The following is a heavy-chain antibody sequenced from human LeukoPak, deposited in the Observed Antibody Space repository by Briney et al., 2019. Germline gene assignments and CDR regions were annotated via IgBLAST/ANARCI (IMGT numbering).Heavy chain of an antibody. Sequence: SETLSLTCAVYGGSFSGYYWSWIRQPPGKGLEWIGEINHSGSTNYNPSLKSRVTISVDTSKNQFSLKLSSVTAADTAVYYCESLTGDVPAAWGQGTLVTVSS. V-gene: IGHV4-34*01. CDR3: ESLTGDVPAA. J-gene: IGHJ4*02. D-gene: IGHD7-27*01. CDR2: INHSGST. CDR1: GGSFSGYY.